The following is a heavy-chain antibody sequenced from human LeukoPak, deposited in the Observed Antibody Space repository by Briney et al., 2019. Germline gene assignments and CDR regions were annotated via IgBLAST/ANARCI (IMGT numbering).Heavy chain of an antibody. CDR2: IYHSGST. V-gene: IGHV4-38-2*01. Sequence: SETLSLTCAVSGYSISRGYYWGWIRQPPGKGLEWIGSIYHSGSTYYNPSLKSRVTISVDTSKNQFSLKLSSVTAADTAVYYCARSSTSCYINCDWFDPWGQGTLVTVSS. J-gene: IGHJ5*02. CDR1: GYSISRGYY. CDR3: ARSSTSCYINCDWFDP. D-gene: IGHD2-2*01.